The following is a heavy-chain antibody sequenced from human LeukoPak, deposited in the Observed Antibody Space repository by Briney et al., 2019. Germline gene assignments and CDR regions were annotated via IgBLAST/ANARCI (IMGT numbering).Heavy chain of an antibody. V-gene: IGHV3-30*02. D-gene: IGHD6-13*01. CDR2: IRYDGSNK. J-gene: IGHJ3*02. Sequence: GGSLRLSCAASGFTFSSYGMHWVRQAPGKGLEWVAFIRYDGSNKYYADSVKGRFTISRDNSKNTLYLQMNSLRAEDTAVYYCAKDRRMAAVHAPEAFDIWGQGTMVTVSS. CDR3: AKDRRMAAVHAPEAFDI. CDR1: GFTFSSYG.